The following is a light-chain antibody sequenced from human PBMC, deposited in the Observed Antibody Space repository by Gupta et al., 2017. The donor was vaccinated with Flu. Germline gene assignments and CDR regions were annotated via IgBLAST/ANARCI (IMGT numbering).Light chain of an antibody. CDR1: SGDVGSYND. CDR3: SSYTSSSPLV. J-gene: IGLJ3*02. V-gene: IGLV2-14*01. Sequence: TSGDVGSYNDVSCYQKHPDAAPKLMIYEVSHPPSVVSNCFAGTQSDTTASLIISGLQADDEDDYYCSSYTSSSPLVFGGGTKLTVL. CDR2: EVS.